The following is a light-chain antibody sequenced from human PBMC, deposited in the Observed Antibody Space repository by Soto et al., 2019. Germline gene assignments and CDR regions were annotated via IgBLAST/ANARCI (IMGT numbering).Light chain of an antibody. CDR2: EAT. V-gene: IGLV2-14*01. Sequence: QSALTQPASVSGSPGQSITISCAGTSDDVGAYKYVSWYQQHPGKAPQLLIYEATNRPSGISGRFSASKSGNTASLTISGLQAEDEADYYCSSYAGSSTFYVFGTGTKVTVL. CDR1: SDDVGAYKY. J-gene: IGLJ1*01. CDR3: SSYAGSSTFYV.